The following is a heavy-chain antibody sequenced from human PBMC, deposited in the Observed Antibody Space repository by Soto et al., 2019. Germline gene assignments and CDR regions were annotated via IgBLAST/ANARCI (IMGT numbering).Heavy chain of an antibody. CDR3: ANRGYSGYDAYYFDY. J-gene: IGHJ4*02. V-gene: IGHV3-23*01. Sequence: EVQLLESGGGLVQPGGSLRLSCAASGFTFSSYAMSWVRQAPGKGLEWVSAISGSGGSTYYEDSVKGRFTISRDNSKNTLYLQMNSLRAEDTAVYYCANRGYSGYDAYYFDYWGQGTLVTVSS. D-gene: IGHD5-12*01. CDR2: ISGSGGST. CDR1: GFTFSSYA.